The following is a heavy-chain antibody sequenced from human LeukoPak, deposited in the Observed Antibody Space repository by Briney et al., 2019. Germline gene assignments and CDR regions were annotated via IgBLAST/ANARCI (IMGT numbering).Heavy chain of an antibody. CDR2: ISSSSSTI. CDR3: ARAQTQTWYSSSWLRGYFDY. D-gene: IGHD6-13*01. J-gene: IGHJ4*02. Sequence: GGSLRLSCAASGFTFSSYSMNWVRQAPGKGLEWVSYISSSSSTIYYADSVKGRFTISRDNAKNSLYLQMNSLRAEDTAVYYCARAQTQTWYSSSWLRGYFDYWGQGTLVTVSS. V-gene: IGHV3-48*04. CDR1: GFTFSSYS.